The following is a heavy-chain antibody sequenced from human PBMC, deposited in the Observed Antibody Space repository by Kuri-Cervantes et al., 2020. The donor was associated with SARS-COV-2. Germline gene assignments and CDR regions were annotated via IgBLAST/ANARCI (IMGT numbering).Heavy chain of an antibody. D-gene: IGHD5-24*01. J-gene: IGHJ5*02. V-gene: IGHV3-30-3*01. CDR1: GFTFSSYA. CDR3: ARAVGDGYNREIDWFDP. CDR2: ISYGGSNK. Sequence: GGSLRLSCAASGFTFSSYAMHWVRQAPGKGLEWVAVISYGGSNKYYADSVKGRFTISRDNSKNTLYLQMNSLRAEDTAVYYCARAVGDGYNREIDWFDPWGQGTLVTVSS.